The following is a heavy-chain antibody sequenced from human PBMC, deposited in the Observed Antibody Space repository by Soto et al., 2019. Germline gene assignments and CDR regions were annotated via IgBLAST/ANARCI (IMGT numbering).Heavy chain of an antibody. CDR3: ARSALMNRYRGSLFSTWFDP. Sequence: PGGSLRLSCAASGFTFSSYAMHWVRQAPGKGLEWVAVISYDGSNKYYADSVKGRFTISRDNSKNTLYLQMNSLRAEDTAVYYCARSALMNRYRGSLFSTWFDPWGQGTLVTVSS. CDR2: ISYDGSNK. V-gene: IGHV3-30-3*01. D-gene: IGHD1-26*01. CDR1: GFTFSSYA. J-gene: IGHJ5*02.